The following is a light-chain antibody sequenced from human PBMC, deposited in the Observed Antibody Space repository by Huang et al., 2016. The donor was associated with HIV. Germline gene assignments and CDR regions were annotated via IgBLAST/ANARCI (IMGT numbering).Light chain of an antibody. V-gene: IGKV3-15*01. CDR1: QSVSSN. CDR3: QQYNNWPRT. J-gene: IGKJ1*01. CDR2: AAS. Sequence: EIVMTQSPATLSVSPGERATLSCRACQSVSSNLPWYQQKPGQAPGLLIYAASTRATGIPARFSGSGSGTEFTLTISSLQSEDFAVYYCQQYNNWPRTFGQGTKVEIK.